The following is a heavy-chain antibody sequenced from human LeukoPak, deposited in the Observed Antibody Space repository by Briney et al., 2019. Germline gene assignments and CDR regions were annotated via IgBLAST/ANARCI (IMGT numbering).Heavy chain of an antibody. CDR2: ISRNSGAYT. J-gene: IGHJ5*01. CDR3: ARIQSLASSFASFDS. D-gene: IGHD6-13*01. V-gene: IGHV3-23*01. CDR1: GFTFSTYD. Sequence: GGSLRLSCAASGFTFSTYDMFWVRPAPGKGLECVASISRNSGAYTYYAAYVKGRFTISKDNSKNTLYLQMNSLRADDTAVFYCARIQSLASSFASFDSWGQGTLVTVSS.